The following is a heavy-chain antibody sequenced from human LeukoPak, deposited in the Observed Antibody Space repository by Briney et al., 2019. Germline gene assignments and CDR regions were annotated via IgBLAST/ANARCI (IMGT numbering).Heavy chain of an antibody. J-gene: IGHJ4*02. CDR1: GDNVFSSTAA. CDR2: TYYRSKWQS. Sequence: SQTLSLTCAISGDNVFSSTAAWTWIRQSPSRGLEWLGRTYYRSKWQSDYAVSLKGRITINPDTCKNQFSLQPNSVTPEDTAVYYCAREWWRGGNTVDYFDYWGQGTLVTASS. D-gene: IGHD2-15*01. CDR3: AREWWRGGNTVDYFDY. V-gene: IGHV6-1*01.